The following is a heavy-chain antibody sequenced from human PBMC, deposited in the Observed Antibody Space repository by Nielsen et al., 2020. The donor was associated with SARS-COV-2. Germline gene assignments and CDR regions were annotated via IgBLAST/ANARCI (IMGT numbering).Heavy chain of an antibody. CDR2: ISSNGGST. V-gene: IGHV3-64*01. CDR3: ARVEFDIYDY. Sequence: GESLKISCAASGFTFSSYAMHWVRQAPGKGLEYVSAISSNGGSTYYANSVKGRFTISRDNSKNTLYLQMSSLRAEDTAVYYCARVEFDIYDYWGQGSLVTVSS. J-gene: IGHJ4*02. CDR1: GFTFSSYA. D-gene: IGHD3-9*01.